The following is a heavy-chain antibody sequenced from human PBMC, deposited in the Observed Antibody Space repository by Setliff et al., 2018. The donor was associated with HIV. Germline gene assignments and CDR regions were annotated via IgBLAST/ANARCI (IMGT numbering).Heavy chain of an antibody. V-gene: IGHV4-61*02. Sequence: SETLSLTCTVSGGSISSGGYFWTWIRQPAGKGLEWIGRIYTSGSTNYNPSLKSRVTISVDTSKNQFSLKLSSVTAADTAVYYCAQLGMVDDFDYWGQGTLVTVSS. D-gene: IGHD1-1*01. CDR3: AQLGMVDDFDY. J-gene: IGHJ4*02. CDR1: GGSISSGGYF. CDR2: IYTSGST.